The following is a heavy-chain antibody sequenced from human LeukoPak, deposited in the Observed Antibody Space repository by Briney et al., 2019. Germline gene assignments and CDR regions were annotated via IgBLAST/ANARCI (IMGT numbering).Heavy chain of an antibody. CDR2: IYTSGST. D-gene: IGHD2-2*02. CDR3: ARATAYCSSTSCYTGWLDP. V-gene: IGHV4-61*02. J-gene: IGHJ5*02. Sequence: SETLSLTCTVSGGSTSSGSYYWSWIRQPAGKGLEWIGRIYTSGSTNYNPSLKSRVTISVDTSKNQFSLKLSSVTAADTAVYYCARATAYCSSTSCYTGWLDPWGQGTLVTVSS. CDR1: GGSTSSGSYY.